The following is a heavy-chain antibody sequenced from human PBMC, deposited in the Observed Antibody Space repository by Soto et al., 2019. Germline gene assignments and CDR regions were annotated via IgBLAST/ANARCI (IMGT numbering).Heavy chain of an antibody. J-gene: IGHJ5*02. CDR1: GYTFTSYG. CDR2: ISAYNGNT. CDR3: ARVRMVRGVIWWFDP. D-gene: IGHD3-10*01. Sequence: ASVKVSCKASGYTFTSYGISWVRQAPGQGLEWMGWISAYNGNTNYAQKLQGRVTMTTDTSTSTAYMELRSLRSDDTAVYYCARVRMVRGVIWWFDPWGQGTLVTSPQ. V-gene: IGHV1-18*01.